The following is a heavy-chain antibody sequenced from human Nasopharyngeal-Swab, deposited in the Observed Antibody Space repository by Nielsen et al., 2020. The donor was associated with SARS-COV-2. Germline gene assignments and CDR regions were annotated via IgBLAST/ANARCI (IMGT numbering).Heavy chain of an antibody. CDR3: ARDGPNWNLDY. D-gene: IGHD1-1*01. Sequence: GESLKISCAASGFTVSRYGFHWVRQAPGKGLEWVAVIRPGGDSRIYGDSMKGRFAVSRDNSKNTPYLQIDDLRSEDTAVYYCARDGPNWNLDYWGQGTLVTVSS. V-gene: IGHV3-33*01. CDR1: GFTVSRYG. J-gene: IGHJ4*02. CDR2: IRPGGDSR.